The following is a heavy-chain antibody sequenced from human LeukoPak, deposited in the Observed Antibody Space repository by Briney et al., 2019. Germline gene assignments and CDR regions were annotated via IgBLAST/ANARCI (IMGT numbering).Heavy chain of an antibody. CDR1: GFTFSSYG. CDR2: IWYDGSNK. J-gene: IGHJ6*03. D-gene: IGHD3-16*02. V-gene: IGHV3-33*06. Sequence: GRSLRLSCAASGFTFSSYGMHWVRQAPGKGLEWVAVIWYDGSNKYYADSVKGRFTISRDNSKNTLYLQMNSLRAEDTAVYYCAKESGPYDYVWGSYRLTYYYYYYMDVWGKGTTVTVSS. CDR3: AKESGPYDYVWGSYRLTYYYYYYMDV.